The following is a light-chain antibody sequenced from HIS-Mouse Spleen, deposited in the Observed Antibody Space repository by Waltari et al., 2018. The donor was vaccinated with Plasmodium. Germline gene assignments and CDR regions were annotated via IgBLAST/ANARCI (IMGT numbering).Light chain of an antibody. Sequence: QSVLTQPPSASGTPGQRVTISCSGSSSNIGSNTVTWYQHLPGTAPKLLILSNNQPPSGGPYRFSGSKSGTSASPAISGLQSEDEADYYCAAWDDSLNGVVFGGGTKLTVL. J-gene: IGLJ2*01. CDR3: AAWDDSLNGVV. CDR2: SNN. CDR1: SSNIGSNT. V-gene: IGLV1-44*01.